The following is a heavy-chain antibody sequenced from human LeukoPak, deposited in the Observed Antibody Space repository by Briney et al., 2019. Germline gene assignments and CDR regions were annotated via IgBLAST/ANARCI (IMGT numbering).Heavy chain of an antibody. J-gene: IGHJ5*02. CDR1: GYTFTSYD. CDR3: ARGRFVDFWSGSPFDP. V-gene: IGHV1-8*03. CDR2: MNPNSGNT. Sequence: ASVKVSCKASGYTFTSYDINWVRQATGQGLEWVGWMNPNSGNTGYAQKFQGRVTITRNTSISTAYMELSSLRSEDTAVYYCARGRFVDFWSGSPFDPWGQGTLVTVSS. D-gene: IGHD3-3*01.